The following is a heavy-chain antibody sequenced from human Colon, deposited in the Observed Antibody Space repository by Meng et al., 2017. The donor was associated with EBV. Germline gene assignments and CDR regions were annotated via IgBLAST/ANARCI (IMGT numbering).Heavy chain of an antibody. CDR3: ARVPTTGYKDH. J-gene: IGHJ4*02. Sequence: QVLLQQLGAGLLKPSETLSLTCTVNGGSFSGYVWSWVRQPPGKGMEWIGGVSHPGSANYNPSLKSRVTISVDASEKQFSLRLTSVTAADSAVYYCARVPTTGYKDHWGQGTLVTVSS. D-gene: IGHD3-9*01. CDR2: VSHPGSA. CDR1: GGSFSGYV. V-gene: IGHV4-34*01.